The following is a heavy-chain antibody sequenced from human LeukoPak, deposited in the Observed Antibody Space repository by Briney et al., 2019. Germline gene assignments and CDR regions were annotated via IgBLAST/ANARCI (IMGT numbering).Heavy chain of an antibody. CDR1: GFTFSSYA. CDR2: ISYDGSIN. CDR3: ARGSYSSSWKTFDY. D-gene: IGHD6-13*01. J-gene: IGHJ4*02. Sequence: GRSLRLSCAASGFTFSSYAMHWVRQAPGKGLEWVALISYDGSINDYADSVKGRFTISRDNSKNTLYLQMNSLRADDTAMYSCARGSYSSSWKTFDYWGQGTLVTVSS. V-gene: IGHV3-30*04.